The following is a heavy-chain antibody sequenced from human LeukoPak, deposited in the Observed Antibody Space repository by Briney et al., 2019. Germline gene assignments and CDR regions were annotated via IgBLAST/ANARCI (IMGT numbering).Heavy chain of an antibody. CDR2: MDPNSGNT. CDR1: GYTFTSYD. D-gene: IGHD1-26*01. J-gene: IGHJ6*03. V-gene: IGHV1-8*03. CDR3: ARGGESGSYWVTHYYYYYMDV. Sequence: ASVKVSCKASGYTFTSYDINWVRQATGQGLEWMGWMDPNSGNTGYAQKFQGRVTITRNTSISTAYMELSSLRSEDTAVYYCARGGESGSYWVTHYYYYYMDVWGKGTTVTVSS.